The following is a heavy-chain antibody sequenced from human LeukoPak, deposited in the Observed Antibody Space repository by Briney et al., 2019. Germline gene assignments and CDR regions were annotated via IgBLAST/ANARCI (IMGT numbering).Heavy chain of an antibody. CDR2: ISAYNGNT. CDR3: ARVHYDILTGYYILFDY. J-gene: IGHJ4*02. V-gene: IGHV1-18*01. D-gene: IGHD3-9*01. CDR1: GYTFTSYG. Sequence: ASVKVSCKASGYTFTSYGISWVQQAPGQGLEWMGWISAYNGNTNYAQKLQGRVTMTTDTSTSTAYMELRSLRSDDTAVYYCARVHYDILTGYYILFDYWGQGTLVTVSS.